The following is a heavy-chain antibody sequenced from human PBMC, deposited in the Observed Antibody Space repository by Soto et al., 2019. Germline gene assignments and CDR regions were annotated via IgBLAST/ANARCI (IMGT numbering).Heavy chain of an antibody. V-gene: IGHV4-59*01. CDR2: IYYSGST. D-gene: IGHD6-6*01. Sequence: SETLFLTCTVSGGSISGYYWSWIRQPPGKGLEWIGYIYYSGSTTYNPSLKSPVTISVDTSRNQFSLKLSSVTAADTAVYYCAKVRDDHSYFFDYWGQGTLVTVSS. CDR3: AKVRDDHSYFFDY. CDR1: GGSISGYY. J-gene: IGHJ4*02.